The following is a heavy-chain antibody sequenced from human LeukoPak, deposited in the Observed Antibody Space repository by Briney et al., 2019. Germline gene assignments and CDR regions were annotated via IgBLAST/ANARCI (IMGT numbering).Heavy chain of an antibody. CDR1: GYTFTGYD. D-gene: IGHD3-16*02. CDR2: MNPNSGNT. J-gene: IGHJ4*02. CDR3: ARVWGSYRSQDY. Sequence: ASVEVSCKASGYTFTGYDINWVRQATGQGLEWMGWMNPNSGNTGYAQKFQGRVTMTRNTSISTAYMELSSLRSEDTAVYYCARVWGSYRSQDYWGQGTLVTVSS. V-gene: IGHV1-8*01.